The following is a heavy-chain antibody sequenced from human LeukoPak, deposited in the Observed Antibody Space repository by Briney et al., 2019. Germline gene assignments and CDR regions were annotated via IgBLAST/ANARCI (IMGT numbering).Heavy chain of an antibody. Sequence: SETLSLTCAVYGGSFSGYYWSWIRQPPGKGLEWIGEINHSGSTNYNPSLKSRVTISVDTSKNQFSLKLSSVTAADTAVYYCARGAPSPTASAYYFDYWGQGTLVTVSS. CDR3: ARGAPSPTASAYYFDY. V-gene: IGHV4-34*01. D-gene: IGHD1-1*01. CDR2: INHSGST. J-gene: IGHJ4*02. CDR1: GGSFSGYY.